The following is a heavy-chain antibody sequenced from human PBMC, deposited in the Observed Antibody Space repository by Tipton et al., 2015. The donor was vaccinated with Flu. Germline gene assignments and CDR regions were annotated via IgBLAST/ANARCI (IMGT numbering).Heavy chain of an antibody. D-gene: IGHD6-19*01. J-gene: IGHJ3*02. CDR3: ARHISGGGILDTFDI. CDR1: GYSFSNYW. Sequence: QLVQSGAEVKKPGESLKISCKGSGYSFSNYWIGWVRQMPGKGLEWMGVIYPVDSDTTYSPSFQGQVTISADRSISTAYLQWSSLKASDTAVYYCARHISGGGILDTFDIWGQGTMVTVSS. V-gene: IGHV5-51*01. CDR2: IYPVDSDT.